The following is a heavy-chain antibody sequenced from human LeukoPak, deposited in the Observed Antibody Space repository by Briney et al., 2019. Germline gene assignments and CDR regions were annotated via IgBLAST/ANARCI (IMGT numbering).Heavy chain of an antibody. D-gene: IGHD3-10*01. CDR2: ISGSGSSS. CDR1: GFTFNNYA. Sequence: GGSLRLSCAASGFTFNNYAMTWVRQAPGMGLEWVSSISGSGSSSYYADSVKGRFTVSRDNSKNTLHLQMNSLRAEDTAVYYCAKDCRYNVVDYWGQGTLVAVSS. V-gene: IGHV3-23*01. J-gene: IGHJ4*02. CDR3: AKDCRYNVVDY.